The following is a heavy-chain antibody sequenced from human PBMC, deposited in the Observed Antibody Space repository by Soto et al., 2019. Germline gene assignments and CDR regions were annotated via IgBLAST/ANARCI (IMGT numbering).Heavy chain of an antibody. J-gene: IGHJ4*02. D-gene: IGHD1-1*01. CDR1: GYTFTSYG. CDR3: ARGRYGDY. CDR2: ISAHNGNT. Sequence: QVHLVQSGAEVKKPGASVKVSCKASGYTFTSYGITWVRQAPGQGLEWMGWISAHNGNTDYAQKLQGRVIVTRDTSTSSAHKELSSLICEDPAVYCCARGRYGDYWGQGALVTVSS. V-gene: IGHV1-18*01.